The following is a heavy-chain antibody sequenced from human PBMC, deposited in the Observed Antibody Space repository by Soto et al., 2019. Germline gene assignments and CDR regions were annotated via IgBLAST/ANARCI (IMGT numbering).Heavy chain of an antibody. D-gene: IGHD2-2*02. J-gene: IGHJ6*02. CDR3: ARHDCCSTRCYNFGMDV. CDR2: IDPSDSYI. Sequence: PGESLKISCKGSGYSFTNYWISWVRQMPGKGLEWMGRIDPSDSYIKYSPSFQGHVTISADNSISTAYLQWSSLKASDTAMYYCARHDCCSTRCYNFGMDVWGQGTTVTVSS. CDR1: GYSFTNYW. V-gene: IGHV5-10-1*01.